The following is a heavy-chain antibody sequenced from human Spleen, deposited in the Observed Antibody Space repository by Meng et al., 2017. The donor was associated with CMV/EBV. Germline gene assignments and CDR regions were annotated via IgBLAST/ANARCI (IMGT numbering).Heavy chain of an antibody. CDR2: ISGSGGST. Sequence: CAASGFTFSSYAMSWVRQAPGKGLEWVSAISGSGGSTYYADSVKGRFTISRDNSKNTLYLQMNSLRAEDTAVYYCAIERHYFDTSGSHWGQGTLVTVSS. CDR3: AIERHYFDTSGSH. CDR1: GFTFSSYA. J-gene: IGHJ4*02. V-gene: IGHV3-23*01. D-gene: IGHD3-22*01.